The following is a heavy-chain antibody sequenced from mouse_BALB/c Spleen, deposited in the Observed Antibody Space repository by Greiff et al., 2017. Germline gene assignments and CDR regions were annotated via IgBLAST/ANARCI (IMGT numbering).Heavy chain of an antibody. CDR2: ISSGGST. CDR1: GFTFSSYA. J-gene: IGHJ4*01. V-gene: IGHV5-6-5*01. CDR3: ARGLGGSYYAMDY. Sequence: EVKLVESGGGLVKPGGSLKLSCAASGFTFSSYAMSWVRQTPEKRLEWVASISSGGSTYYPDSVKGRFTISRDNARNILYLQMSSLRSEDTSMYYCARGLGGSYYAMDYWGQGTSVTVSS. D-gene: IGHD1-1*02.